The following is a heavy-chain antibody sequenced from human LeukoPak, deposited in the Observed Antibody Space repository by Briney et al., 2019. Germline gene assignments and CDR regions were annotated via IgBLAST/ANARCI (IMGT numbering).Heavy chain of an antibody. J-gene: IGHJ3*02. Sequence: ASVKVSCKASGYTFTSYGISWVRQAPGQGLEWMGGIIPIFSTANYAQKFQGRVTITADESTSTAYMELSSLRSEDTAVYYCASPYCSGGSCYANDAFDIWGQGTMVTVSS. CDR1: GYTFTSYG. D-gene: IGHD2-15*01. CDR3: ASPYCSGGSCYANDAFDI. CDR2: IIPIFSTA. V-gene: IGHV1-69*13.